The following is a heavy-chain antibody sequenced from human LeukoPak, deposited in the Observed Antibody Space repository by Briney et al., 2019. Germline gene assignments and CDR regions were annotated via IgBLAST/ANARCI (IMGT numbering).Heavy chain of an antibody. Sequence: NPGGSLRLSCTASGFTFSDSFMSWIRQAPGKGLEWLSYISSRSTTIYYADSMKGRFTISRDNANNSVYLQMNSLRAEDTAVYYCARDPYYAGTSLADYWGQGTLVTVSP. CDR1: GFTFSDSF. CDR3: ARDPYYAGTSLADY. D-gene: IGHD1-26*01. J-gene: IGHJ4*02. V-gene: IGHV3-11*04. CDR2: ISSRSTTI.